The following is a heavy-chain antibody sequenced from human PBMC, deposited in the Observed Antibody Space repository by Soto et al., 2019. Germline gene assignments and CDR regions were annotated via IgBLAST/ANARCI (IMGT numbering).Heavy chain of an antibody. CDR2: ISSGDRT. CDR1: GFISSSFA. D-gene: IGHD6-6*01. V-gene: IGHV3-23*01. CDR3: AKDGAYSSSSLYYFDY. Sequence: EVQVLESGGDLVLPGGSLRLSCAASGFISSSFAMSWVRQAPGKGLEWVSAISSGDRTYYADSVRGRFTISKDSSKNTLYLQMNSLRAEDTAVYYCAKDGAYSSSSLYYFDYWGQGTLVTVSS. J-gene: IGHJ4*02.